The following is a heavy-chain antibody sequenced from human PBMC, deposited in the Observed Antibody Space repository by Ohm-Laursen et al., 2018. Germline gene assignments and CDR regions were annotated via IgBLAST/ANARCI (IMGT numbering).Heavy chain of an antibody. J-gene: IGHJ4*02. CDR2: INAQNSHI. Sequence: SLRLSCTASPLSFSGDSMNWVRQAPGKGLEWVSYINAQNSHIYYADSVRGRFTIPRDNAKNSLYLQMNSLRTEDTALYYCVKDSGYDFTSLDYWGQGTLVTVSS. D-gene: IGHD5-12*01. V-gene: IGHV3-21*04. CDR1: PLSFSGDS. CDR3: VKDSGYDFTSLDY.